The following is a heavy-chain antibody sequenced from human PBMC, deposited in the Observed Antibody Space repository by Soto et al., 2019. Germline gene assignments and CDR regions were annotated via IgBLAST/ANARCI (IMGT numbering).Heavy chain of an antibody. D-gene: IGHD6-19*01. Sequence: ASVKVSCKVSGYTLTELSMHWVRQAPGKGLEWMGGFDPEDGETIYAQKFQGRVTMTEDTSTDTAYMELSSLRSEDTAVYYCATASVAGTYYYYYYGMDVWGQGTTVTVSS. CDR2: FDPEDGET. J-gene: IGHJ6*02. CDR1: GYTLTELS. V-gene: IGHV1-24*01. CDR3: ATASVAGTYYYYYYGMDV.